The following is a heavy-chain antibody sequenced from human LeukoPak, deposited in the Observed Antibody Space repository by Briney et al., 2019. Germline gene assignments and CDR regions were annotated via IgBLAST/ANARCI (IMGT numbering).Heavy chain of an antibody. CDR2: MWYDGSKE. CDR3: AKFPDG. J-gene: IGHJ4*02. CDR1: GFIFSSHG. Sequence: GGSLRLSCAGSGFIFSSHGMHWVRQAPGKGLEWVAVMWYDGSKEYYVDSMKGRITISRDNSKNTLYLQMNSLRAEDTAVYYCAKFPDGRGQGTLVTVSS. V-gene: IGHV3-33*06.